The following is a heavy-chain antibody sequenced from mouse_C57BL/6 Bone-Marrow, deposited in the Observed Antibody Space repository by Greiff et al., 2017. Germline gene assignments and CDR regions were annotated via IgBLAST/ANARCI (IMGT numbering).Heavy chain of an antibody. CDR3: AREGPRWYFDV. Sequence: VQLQQPGAELVKPGASVKLSCKASGYTFTSYWMQWVKQRPGQGLEWIGEIDPSDSYTNYNQKFKGKATLTVDTSSSTAYMQLSSLTSEGSAVYYCAREGPRWYFDVWGTGTTVTVAS. J-gene: IGHJ1*03. V-gene: IGHV1-50*01. CDR2: IDPSDSYT. D-gene: IGHD3-3*01. CDR1: GYTFTSYW.